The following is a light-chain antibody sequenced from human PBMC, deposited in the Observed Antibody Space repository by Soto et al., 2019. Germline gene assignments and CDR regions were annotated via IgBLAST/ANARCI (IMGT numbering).Light chain of an antibody. Sequence: EIVLTQSPGALSLSTGKRATLSCRASQSIISSYLAWYQQRPGQAPRLLMYGAASRATGIPDRFSGSGSGTDFTLTISSLEPEDSAVYYCQQRTVWPPVTFGQGTRLEIK. V-gene: IGKV3D-20*02. J-gene: IGKJ5*01. CDR1: QSIISSY. CDR2: GAA. CDR3: QQRTVWPPVT.